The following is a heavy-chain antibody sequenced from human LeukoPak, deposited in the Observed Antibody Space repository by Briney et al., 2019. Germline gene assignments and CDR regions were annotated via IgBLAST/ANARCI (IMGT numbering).Heavy chain of an antibody. CDR2: INTDGSST. V-gene: IGHV3-74*01. CDR3: ARGEGTVVTGYYYYYMDV. D-gene: IGHD4-23*01. Sequence: GGSLRLSCSASGFTLSSYWMHWVRQAPGKGLVWVSRINTDGSSTNYADSVKGRFTVSRDNAKNTLYLQMNSLRAEDTAVYYCARGEGTVVTGYYYYYMDVWGKGTTVTVSS. CDR1: GFTLSSYW. J-gene: IGHJ6*03.